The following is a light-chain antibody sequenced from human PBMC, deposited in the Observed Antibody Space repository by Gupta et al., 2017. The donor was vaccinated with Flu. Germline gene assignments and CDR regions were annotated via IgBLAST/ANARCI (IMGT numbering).Light chain of an antibody. J-gene: IGKJ4*01. Sequence: DIKLTKSPSSLSASVGDRVTITCWASQDIRNALGWFQQKPGKAPKRLIYSASNVQSGVPSRFSGSGSGTEFTLPISSLQHEDFATYYCRQHDSYLLLTFGGGTKVEIK. CDR1: QDIRNA. V-gene: IGKV1-17*01. CDR2: SAS. CDR3: RQHDSYLLLT.